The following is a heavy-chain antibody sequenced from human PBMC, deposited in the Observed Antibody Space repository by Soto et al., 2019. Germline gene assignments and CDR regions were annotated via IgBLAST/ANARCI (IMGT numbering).Heavy chain of an antibody. CDR3: AKGRGAAIYYMDV. J-gene: IGHJ6*03. Sequence: LRLSCAASGFTFRDDARTWVRQAPGKGLEWVSGIRGSGGQTYYADSVKGRFTISRDDSKNTLYLQMNSLRDEDTAVYYCAKGRGAAIYYMDVWGKGTTVTVSS. V-gene: IGHV3-23*01. D-gene: IGHD2-2*02. CDR1: GFTFRDDA. CDR2: IRGSGGQT.